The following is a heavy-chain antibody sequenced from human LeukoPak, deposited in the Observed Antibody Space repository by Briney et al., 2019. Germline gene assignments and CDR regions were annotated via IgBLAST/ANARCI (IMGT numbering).Heavy chain of an antibody. Sequence: ASVKVSCKASGYTFSGYYVHWVRQAPGQGLEWMGCINPNSGGTKYAQKFQGRVTMTRDTSISTASMELRSLRSDDTAVYYCARDLASYYDILTGYHTRSFDHWGQGTLVTVSS. D-gene: IGHD3-9*01. J-gene: IGHJ4*02. CDR3: ARDLASYYDILTGYHTRSFDH. V-gene: IGHV1-2*02. CDR2: INPNSGGT. CDR1: GYTFSGYY.